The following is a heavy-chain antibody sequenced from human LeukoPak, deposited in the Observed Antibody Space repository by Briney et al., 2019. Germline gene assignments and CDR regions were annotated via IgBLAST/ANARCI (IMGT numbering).Heavy chain of an antibody. J-gene: IGHJ4*02. D-gene: IGHD2-2*01. CDR2: ISYDGSTK. CDR3: ATGGDIVVGPAETSHY. CDR1: GFTFSNYA. Sequence: PGGSLRLSCAASGFTFSNYAIHWVRQAPGKGLEWVAVISYDGSTKYYADSVKGRFTISRDNSKNTLYLQMNSLRTEDTAVYYCATGGDIVVGPAETSHYWGQGTLVTVSS. V-gene: IGHV3-30-3*01.